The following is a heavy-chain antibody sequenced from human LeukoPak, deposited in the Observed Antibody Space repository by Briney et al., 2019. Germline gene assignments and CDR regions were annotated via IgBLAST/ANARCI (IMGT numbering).Heavy chain of an antibody. CDR2: IYYSGTT. V-gene: IGHV4-59*08. CDR3: ARGANGLGF. D-gene: IGHD3-16*01. J-gene: IGHJ4*02. Sequence: PSETLSLTCTVSGGSISGYYWSWIRQPPGKGLEWIGYIYYSGTTNYNPSLKNRVTISVDTSKNHFSLRLSSVTAADTAVYYCARGANGLGFWGQGTLVTVSS. CDR1: GGSISGYY.